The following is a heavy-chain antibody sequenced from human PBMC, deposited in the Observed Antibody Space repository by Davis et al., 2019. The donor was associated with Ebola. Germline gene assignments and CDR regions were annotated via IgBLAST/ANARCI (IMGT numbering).Heavy chain of an antibody. CDR1: GYTFTSYA. CDR3: ARGSTVTTDY. J-gene: IGHJ4*02. D-gene: IGHD4-17*01. V-gene: IGHV1-3*01. CDR2: INAGNGNT. Sequence: AASVKVSCKASGYTFTSYAMHWVRQAPGQRLEWMGWINAGNGNTKYSQKFQGRVTITADKSTSTAYMELSSLRSEDTAVYYCARGSTVTTDYWGQGTLVTVSS.